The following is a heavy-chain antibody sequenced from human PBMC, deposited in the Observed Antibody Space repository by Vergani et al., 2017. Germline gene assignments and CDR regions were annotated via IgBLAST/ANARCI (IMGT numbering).Heavy chain of an antibody. Sequence: QVQLQESGPGLVKPSETLSLTCIVSGGSISPYYWSWIRQPAGKGLEWIGRVYTSGRTNYNPSLKSRVTILVDRSKSQLSLKLTSVTAGDTAVYFCARELSYYYGSGSDDYNPYYYEGMDVWGPGTTVTVSS. J-gene: IGHJ6*02. CDR3: ARELSYYYGSGSDDYNPYYYEGMDV. V-gene: IGHV4-4*07. CDR1: GGSISPYY. CDR2: VYTSGRT. D-gene: IGHD3-10*01.